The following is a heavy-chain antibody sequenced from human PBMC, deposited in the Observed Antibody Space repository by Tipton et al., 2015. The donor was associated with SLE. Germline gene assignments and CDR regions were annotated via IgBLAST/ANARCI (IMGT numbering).Heavy chain of an antibody. D-gene: IGHD3-16*02. CDR3: ARHRLDYDYVWGSYRYFDY. V-gene: IGHV4-59*01. CDR1: GGSITSYY. Sequence: TLSLTCTVSGGSITSYYWSWIRQPPGKGLEWIGYMYYGGSTNYNPSLKSRVTISVDTSKNQFSLKLNSVTAADTAVYYCARHRLDYDYVWGSYRYFDYWGQGILVTVSS. CDR2: MYYGGST. J-gene: IGHJ4*02.